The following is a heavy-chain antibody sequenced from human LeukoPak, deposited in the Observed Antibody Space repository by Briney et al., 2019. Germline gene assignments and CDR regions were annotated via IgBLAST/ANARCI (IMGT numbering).Heavy chain of an antibody. CDR1: GYTFTSYG. CDR2: ISAYNGNT. Sequence: ASVKVSCKASGYTFTSYGISWVRQAPGQGLEWMGWISAYNGNTNYAQKIQGRVTMTTDTSTSTAYMELRSLRSDDTAVYYCARDQYCSSTSCYNWVDYWGQGTLLSVSS. CDR3: ARDQYCSSTSCYNWVDY. V-gene: IGHV1-18*01. D-gene: IGHD2-2*02. J-gene: IGHJ4*02.